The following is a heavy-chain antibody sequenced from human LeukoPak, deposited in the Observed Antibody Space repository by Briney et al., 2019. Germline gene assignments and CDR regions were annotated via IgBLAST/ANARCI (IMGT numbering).Heavy chain of an antibody. Sequence: SQTLSLTCTVSGGSISSGSYYWSWIRQPAGKGLEYIGLIFPSGSTNYNPSLKSRLTISVDTSKNQFSLKLSSVTAADTAVYYCARDIYGGNGNFDYWGQGTLVTVSS. CDR3: ARDIYGGNGNFDY. V-gene: IGHV4-61*02. CDR1: GGSISSGSYY. D-gene: IGHD4-23*01. J-gene: IGHJ4*02. CDR2: IFPSGST.